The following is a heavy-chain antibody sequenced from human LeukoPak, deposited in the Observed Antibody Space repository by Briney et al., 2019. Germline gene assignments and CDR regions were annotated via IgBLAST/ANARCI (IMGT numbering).Heavy chain of an antibody. CDR1: EFTLSNYK. CDR2: IRGSGENT. Sequence: GGSLRLSCAASEFTLSNYKMNWVRQAPGEGLEWVSGIRGSGENTYYADSVKGRFTISRDNSKNTLFLQMNSLRAEDTAFYYCAKDYWYSGAFPQPVISWGQGTLVTVSS. D-gene: IGHD1-26*01. V-gene: IGHV3-23*01. J-gene: IGHJ5*02. CDR3: AKDYWYSGAFPQPVIS.